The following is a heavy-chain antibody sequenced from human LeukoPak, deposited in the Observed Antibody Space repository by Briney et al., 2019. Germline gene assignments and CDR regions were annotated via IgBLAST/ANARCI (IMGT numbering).Heavy chain of an antibody. CDR2: IWHDGSHK. V-gene: IGHV3-33*01. CDR3: ARKIFGSGSYPDF. D-gene: IGHD3-10*01. J-gene: IGHJ4*02. Sequence: GRSLRLSCAASGFAFNTYAMHWVRQAPGQGLEWVALIWHDGSHKSYSNSVRGQFTISRDNSKNTVSLQMNNLRPEDTAVYYCARKIFGSGSYPDFWGQGTLVTVSS. CDR1: GFAFNTYA.